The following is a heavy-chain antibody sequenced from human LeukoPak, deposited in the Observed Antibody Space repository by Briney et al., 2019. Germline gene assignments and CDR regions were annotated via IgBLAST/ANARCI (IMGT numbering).Heavy chain of an antibody. CDR2: ISWNSGSI. Sequence: GGSLRLSCAASGFTFDDYAMHWVRQAPGKGLEWVSGISWNSGSIGYADSVKGRFTISRDNAKNSLYLQMNSLRAEDTALYYCAKDYYYDSSGYPVYFDYWGQGTLATVSS. V-gene: IGHV3-9*01. CDR3: AKDYYYDSSGYPVYFDY. J-gene: IGHJ4*02. CDR1: GFTFDDYA. D-gene: IGHD3-22*01.